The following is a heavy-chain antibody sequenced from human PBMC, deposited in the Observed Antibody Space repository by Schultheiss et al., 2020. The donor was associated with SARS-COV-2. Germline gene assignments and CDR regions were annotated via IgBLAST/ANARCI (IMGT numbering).Heavy chain of an antibody. CDR2: IYSGGST. D-gene: IGHD3-22*01. J-gene: IGHJ4*02. CDR1: GFSFSTFP. Sequence: GESLKISCEASGFSFSTFPMSWVRQAPGKGLEWVSVIYSGGSTYYADSVKGRFTISRDNSKNTVYLQMNSLRAEDTAVYYCARDSYDSSGYYDFDYWGQGTLVTVSS. V-gene: IGHV3-53*01. CDR3: ARDSYDSSGYYDFDY.